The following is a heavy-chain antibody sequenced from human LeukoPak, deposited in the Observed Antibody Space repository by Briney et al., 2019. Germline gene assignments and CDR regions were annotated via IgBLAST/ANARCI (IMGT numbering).Heavy chain of an antibody. CDR3: ARDIYPRDNWNLSGDY. CDR2: IIPIFGTA. V-gene: IGHV1-69*05. CDR1: GGTFSSYA. D-gene: IGHD1-20*01. J-gene: IGHJ4*02. Sequence: SVKVSCKASGGTFSSYAISWVRQAPGQGLEWMGGIIPIFGTANYAQKFQGRVTMTTDTSTSTAYMELRSLRSDDTAVYYCARDIYPRDNWNLSGDYWGQGTLVTVSS.